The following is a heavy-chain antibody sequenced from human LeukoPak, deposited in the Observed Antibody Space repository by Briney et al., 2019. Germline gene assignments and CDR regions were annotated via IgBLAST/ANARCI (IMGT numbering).Heavy chain of an antibody. CDR1: GYTFTGYY. Sequence: GASVKVSCKASGYTFTGYYIHWVRQAPGQGLEWMGWINPNSGGSNYAQNFQGRVTMTGDTSISTAYMELSRLRSDDTAVYYCARVISGSLYYWGQGTLVTVSS. CDR2: INPNSGGS. D-gene: IGHD1-26*01. J-gene: IGHJ4*02. CDR3: ARVISGSLYY. V-gene: IGHV1-2*02.